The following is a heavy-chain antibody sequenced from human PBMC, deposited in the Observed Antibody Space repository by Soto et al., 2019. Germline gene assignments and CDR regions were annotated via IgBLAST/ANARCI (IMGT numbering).Heavy chain of an antibody. CDR2: INPSGGST. D-gene: IGHD3-22*01. V-gene: IGHV1-46*01. Sequence: ASVKVSCKASGYTLIMYYIHWMRQAPGQGLEWMGLINPSGGSTTYAQKFQGRVTMTRDTSTSTVYMDLSSLKSEDTAVYYCARTTTYDSSGYGLTYWGQGTLVTVSS. J-gene: IGHJ4*02. CDR3: ARTTTYDSSGYGLTY. CDR1: GYTLIMYY.